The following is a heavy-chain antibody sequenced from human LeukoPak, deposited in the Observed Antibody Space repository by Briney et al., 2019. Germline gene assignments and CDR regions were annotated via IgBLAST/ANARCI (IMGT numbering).Heavy chain of an antibody. D-gene: IGHD6-13*01. CDR1: GFTFDDYG. CDR2: INWNSGST. CDR3: ARVPNYFIYSSSWYDVDY. J-gene: IGHJ4*02. V-gene: IGHV3-20*04. Sequence: GGSLRLSCAASGFTFDDYGMSWVRQAPGKGLEWGSGINWNSGSTGYADSVKGRFTIFRDNSKNSLYLRMNSLRAEDTALYYCARVPNYFIYSSSWYDVDYWGQGTLVTVSS.